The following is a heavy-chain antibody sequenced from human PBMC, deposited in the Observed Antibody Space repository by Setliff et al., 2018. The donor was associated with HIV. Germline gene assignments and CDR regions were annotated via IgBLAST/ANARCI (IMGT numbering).Heavy chain of an antibody. J-gene: IGHJ5*02. Sequence: GASVKVSCKASGYTFSSYYMHWVRQAPGQGLEWMGWINPNSGGTNNAQKFQGRVTMTRDTSINTAYMELARLRSDDTAVYYCAKGGPGSSWLGGWFDPWGQGTLVTVSS. V-gene: IGHV1-2*02. CDR3: AKGGPGSSWLGGWFDP. CDR2: INPNSGGT. D-gene: IGHD6-13*01. CDR1: GYTFSSYY.